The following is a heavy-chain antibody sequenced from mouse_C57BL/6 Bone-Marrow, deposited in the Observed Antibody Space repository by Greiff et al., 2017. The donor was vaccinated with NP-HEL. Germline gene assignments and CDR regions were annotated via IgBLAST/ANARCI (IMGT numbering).Heavy chain of an antibody. Sequence: EVMLVESGEGLVKPGGSLKLSCAASGFTFSSYAMSWVRQTPEKRLEWVAYISSGGDYIYYADTVKGRFTISRDNARNTLYLQMSSLKSEDTAMYYCTREMGYGNGFAYWGQGTLVTASA. V-gene: IGHV5-9-1*02. CDR1: GFTFSSYA. CDR3: TREMGYGNGFAY. D-gene: IGHD2-1*01. J-gene: IGHJ3*01. CDR2: ISSGGDYI.